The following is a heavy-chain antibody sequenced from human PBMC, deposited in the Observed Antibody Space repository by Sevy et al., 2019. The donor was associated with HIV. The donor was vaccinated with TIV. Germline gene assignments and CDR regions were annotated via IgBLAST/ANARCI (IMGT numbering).Heavy chain of an antibody. CDR3: ARAPPVRSGDDSLNWFDP. Sequence: SETLSLTCSVSGGPISSYYWSWIRQPPGKRLEWIGYIHYSGSTNYNPSLNSRLTISVDTSKNHVSLRLSSVTAAGTAVYYCARAPPVRSGDDSLNWFDPWGQGILVTVSS. V-gene: IGHV4-59*01. CDR2: IHYSGST. CDR1: GGPISSYY. D-gene: IGHD5-12*01. J-gene: IGHJ5*02.